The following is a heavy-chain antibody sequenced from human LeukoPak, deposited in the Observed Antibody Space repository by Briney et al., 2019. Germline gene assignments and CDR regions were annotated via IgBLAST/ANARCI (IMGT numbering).Heavy chain of an antibody. Sequence: PGGSLRLSCAASGFTFSSYGMSWVRQAPGKGLEWVSAISGSGGSTYYADSVKGRFTISRDNSKNTLYLQMNSLRAEDTAVYYCARAYGDYFDYWGQGTLVTVSS. CDR1: GFTFSSYG. CDR3: ARAYGDYFDY. J-gene: IGHJ4*02. CDR2: ISGSGGST. V-gene: IGHV3-23*01. D-gene: IGHD4-17*01.